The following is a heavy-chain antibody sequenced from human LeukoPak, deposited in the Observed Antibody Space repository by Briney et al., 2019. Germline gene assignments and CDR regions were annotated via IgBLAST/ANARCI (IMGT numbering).Heavy chain of an antibody. CDR1: GFTFHDHG. CDR2: LNWNGDNT. V-gene: IGHV3-20*04. CDR3: AREEGPYFDC. Sequence: GGSLRLSCAASGFTFHDHGMSWGRQVPGKGLEWVSALNWNGDNTGYADSVKCRFTISRDNAKKSLYLQMNRLTAEDTAYYYCAREEGPYFDCWGQGTLVTVSS. J-gene: IGHJ4*02.